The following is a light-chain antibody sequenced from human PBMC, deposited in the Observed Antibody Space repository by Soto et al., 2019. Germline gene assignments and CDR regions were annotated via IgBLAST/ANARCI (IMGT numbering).Light chain of an antibody. Sequence: EIVMTQSPATLSVSLGESATLSCRASESVRSNLAWYQQTPGQASRLLIYGASARANGVPARFSGSGSGTEFTLTISSLQSEDFAVYYCQQYDGWPGTFGHGTKVEIK. CDR1: ESVRSN. J-gene: IGKJ1*01. CDR2: GAS. V-gene: IGKV3-15*01. CDR3: QQYDGWPGT.